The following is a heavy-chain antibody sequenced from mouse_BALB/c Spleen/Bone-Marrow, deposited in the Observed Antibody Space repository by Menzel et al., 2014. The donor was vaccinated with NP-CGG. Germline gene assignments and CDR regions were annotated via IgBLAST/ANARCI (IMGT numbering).Heavy chain of an antibody. Sequence: EVKLVESGGGLVKPGGSLKLSCAASGFTFSDYYMYWVRQTPEKRLEWVATISDGGSYTYYPDSVKGRFTISRDNAKNNLYLQMSSLRSEDTAMYYCARVSYDYFDYWGQGITLTVSS. CDR1: GFTFSDYY. J-gene: IGHJ2*01. CDR2: ISDGGSYT. CDR3: ARVSYDYFDY. V-gene: IGHV5-4*02. D-gene: IGHD2-4*01.